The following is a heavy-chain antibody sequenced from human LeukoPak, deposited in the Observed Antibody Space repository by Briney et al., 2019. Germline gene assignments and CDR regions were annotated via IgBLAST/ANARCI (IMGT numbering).Heavy chain of an antibody. Sequence: GGSLRLSCAASGFTFSSYAMSWVRQAPGKGLEWVSAISGSGGSTYYADSVKGRFTISRDNSKNTLYLQMNGLRAEDTAVYYCAKDGNILTGFDYWGQGTLVTVSS. CDR3: AKDGNILTGFDY. D-gene: IGHD3-9*01. CDR1: GFTFSSYA. V-gene: IGHV3-23*01. CDR2: ISGSGGST. J-gene: IGHJ4*02.